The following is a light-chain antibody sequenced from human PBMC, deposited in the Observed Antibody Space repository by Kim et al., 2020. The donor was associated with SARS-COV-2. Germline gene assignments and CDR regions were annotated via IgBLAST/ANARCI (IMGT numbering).Light chain of an antibody. J-gene: IGLJ1*01. Sequence: SYELTQPPSVSVSPGQTASITCSGDKLGDKYASWYQQKPGQSPVLVIYQDSKRPSGIPERFSGSNSGNTATLTISGTQAMDEADYYCQAWDSSTGQAVFGTGTKVTVL. CDR1: KLGDKY. CDR3: QAWDSSTGQAV. CDR2: QDS. V-gene: IGLV3-1*01.